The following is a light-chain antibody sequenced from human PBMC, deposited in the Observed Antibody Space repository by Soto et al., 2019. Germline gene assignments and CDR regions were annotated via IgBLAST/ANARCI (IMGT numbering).Light chain of an antibody. V-gene: IGKV3-11*01. J-gene: IGKJ2*01. CDR1: QSISTY. Sequence: EIVLTQSPATLSLSPGERAALSCRASQSISTYLAWYQQKPGQAPRLFIYDASNRATGIPARFSGSGSGTDFTLTISSLEPEDFAVYFCQQYNNWPPDTFGQGTKLEIK. CDR3: QQYNNWPPDT. CDR2: DAS.